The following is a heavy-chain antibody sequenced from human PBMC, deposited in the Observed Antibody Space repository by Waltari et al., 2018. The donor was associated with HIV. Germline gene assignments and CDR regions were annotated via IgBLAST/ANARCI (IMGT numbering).Heavy chain of an antibody. V-gene: IGHV4-34*01. J-gene: IGHJ3*02. Sequence: QVQLQQWGAGLLKPSETLSLTCAVYGGSLSGYYWSWIRQPPGKGLEWIGEINHSGSTNYNPSLNSRVTISVDTSKNQFSLKLSSVTAADTDVYYCARTFISVVAATGDAFDIWGQGTMVTVSS. CDR2: INHSGST. D-gene: IGHD2-15*01. CDR3: ARTFISVVAATGDAFDI. CDR1: GGSLSGYY.